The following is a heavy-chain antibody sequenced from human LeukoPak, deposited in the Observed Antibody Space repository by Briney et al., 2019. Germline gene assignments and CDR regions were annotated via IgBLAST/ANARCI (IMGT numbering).Heavy chain of an antibody. J-gene: IGHJ4*02. CDR1: GYTFTSYD. CDR2: MNPNSGNT. Sequence: ASVKVSCKASGYTFTSYDINWVRQATGQGLEWMGWMNPNSGNTGYAQKFQGRVTMTRNTSISTAYMELSSLRAEDTAVYYCARALWSSGWYQPFDYWGQGTLVTVSS. V-gene: IGHV1-8*01. D-gene: IGHD6-19*01. CDR3: ARALWSSGWYQPFDY.